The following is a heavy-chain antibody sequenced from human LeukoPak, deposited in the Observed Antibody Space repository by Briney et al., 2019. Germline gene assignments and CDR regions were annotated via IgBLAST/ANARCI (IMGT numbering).Heavy chain of an antibody. V-gene: IGHV3-21*01. J-gene: IGHJ4*02. D-gene: IGHD3-10*01. Sequence: GGSLRLSCAASGFTFSSYSMNWVRQAPGKGLEWVSSISSSSSYIYYADSVRGRFTISRDNAKNSLYLQMNSLRAEDTAVYYCARSVLLWADFDYWGQGTLVTVSS. CDR1: GFTFSSYS. CDR3: ARSVLLWADFDY. CDR2: ISSSSSYI.